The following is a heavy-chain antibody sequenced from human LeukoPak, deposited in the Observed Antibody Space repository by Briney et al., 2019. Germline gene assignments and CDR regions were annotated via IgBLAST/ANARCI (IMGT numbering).Heavy chain of an antibody. D-gene: IGHD2-2*02. CDR2: SDHSGTT. J-gene: IGHJ6*03. CDR3: ATGRNGVVPSPILGVGPWYNYHYMDV. CDR1: GGSFSGYY. Sequence: PSETLSLTCVVYGGSFSGYYWSWIRQPPGKGLEWIGGSDHSGTTNYNPSLKCRVTMSVDTSKNQFSLMVSSVTAADTAVYYCATGRNGVVPSPILGVGPWYNYHYMDVWGKGTTVTVSS. V-gene: IGHV4-34*01.